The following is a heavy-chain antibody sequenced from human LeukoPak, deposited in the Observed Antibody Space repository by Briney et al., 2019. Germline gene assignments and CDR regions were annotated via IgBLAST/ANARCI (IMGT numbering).Heavy chain of an antibody. CDR2: ISYDGSNK. Sequence: GGSLRLSCAASGFTFSNYGMHWVRQAPGKGLEWVGVISYDGSNKYYADSVKGRFTISRDNSKKTLYLQMDSLRAEDTAVYYCAKAYNYGSGSYYSFFDNWGQGTLVTVSS. CDR3: AKAYNYGSGSYYSFFDN. CDR1: GFTFSNYG. V-gene: IGHV3-30*18. D-gene: IGHD3-10*01. J-gene: IGHJ4*02.